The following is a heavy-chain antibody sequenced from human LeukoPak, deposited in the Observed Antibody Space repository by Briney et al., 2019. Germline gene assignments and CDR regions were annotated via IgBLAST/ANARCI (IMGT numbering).Heavy chain of an antibody. CDR1: GYSISSGYY. CDR3: FGDDFWSGYSTD. V-gene: IGHV4-38-2*02. Sequence: SETLSLTCTVSGYSISSGYYWGWIRQPPGKGLEWIGSIYHSGSTYYNPSLKSRVTISVDTPKNQFSLKLSSVTAADTAVYYCFGDDFWSGYSTDWGQGTLVTVSS. CDR2: IYHSGST. D-gene: IGHD3-3*01. J-gene: IGHJ4*02.